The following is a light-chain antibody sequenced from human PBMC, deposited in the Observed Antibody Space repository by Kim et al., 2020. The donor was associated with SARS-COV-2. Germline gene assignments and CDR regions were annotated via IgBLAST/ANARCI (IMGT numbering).Light chain of an antibody. CDR1: QSVSSY. J-gene: IGKJ4*01. CDR2: DAS. V-gene: IGKV3-11*01. CDR3: QQRSNWPPLT. Sequence: LSPGERATLSCRASQSVSSYLAWYQQKPGQAPRLLSYDASNRATGIPARCSGSGSGTDFTLTISSLEPEDFAVYYCQQRSNWPPLTFGGGTKLEI.